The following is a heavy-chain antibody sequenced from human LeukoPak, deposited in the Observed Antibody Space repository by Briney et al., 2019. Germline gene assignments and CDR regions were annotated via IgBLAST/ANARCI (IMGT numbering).Heavy chain of an antibody. CDR3: ARGREGIAARWWVEEPRWYFFDP. CDR1: GFTFSSYT. CDR2: ISSSSSNI. V-gene: IGHV3-21*01. J-gene: IGHJ5*02. Sequence: GGSLRLSCAASGFTFSSYTMNWVRQVPGKGLEWVSSISSSSSNIYYADSVKGRFTTSRDNAMKPLYLQMNSLRAEDTAVYYCARGREGIAARWWVEEPRWYFFDPWGQGTLVTVSS. D-gene: IGHD6-6*01.